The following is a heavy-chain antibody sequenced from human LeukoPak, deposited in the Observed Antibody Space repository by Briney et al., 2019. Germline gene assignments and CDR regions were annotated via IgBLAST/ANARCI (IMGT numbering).Heavy chain of an antibody. J-gene: IGHJ5*02. CDR1: GYSISSGYY. V-gene: IGHV4-38-2*02. CDR2: IYHSGST. Sequence: SETLSLTCTVSGYSISSGYYWGWIRQPPGKGLEWIGNIYHSGSTYYNPSLKSRVTISVDTSKNQFSLKLSSVTAADTAVYYCAILSGSYSSFWFDPWGQGTLVTVSS. CDR3: AILSGSYSSFWFDP. D-gene: IGHD1-26*01.